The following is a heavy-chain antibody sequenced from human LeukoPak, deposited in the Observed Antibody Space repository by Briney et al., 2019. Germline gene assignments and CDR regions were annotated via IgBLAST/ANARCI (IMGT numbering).Heavy chain of an antibody. V-gene: IGHV5-51*01. J-gene: IGHJ6*03. CDR2: IYPGDSDT. Sequence: GESLKISCKGSGYSFTSYWIGWVRQMPGKGLEWMGIIYPGDSDTRYSPSFQGQVTISADKSISTAYLQWGSLKASDAATYYCARPALYCSSTVCPPYMDVWGKGTTVTVSS. CDR1: GYSFTSYW. CDR3: ARPALYCSSTVCPPYMDV. D-gene: IGHD2-2*01.